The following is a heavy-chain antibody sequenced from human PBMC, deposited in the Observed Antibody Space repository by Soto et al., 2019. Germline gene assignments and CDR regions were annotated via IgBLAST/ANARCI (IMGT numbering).Heavy chain of an antibody. J-gene: IGHJ4*01. CDR2: IYYSGST. CDR1: GDSIHSYY. D-gene: IGHD4-17*01. Sequence: SETLSLTCSVSGDSIHSYYCTWIRQPPGKGLEWIGYIYYSGSTSYNPSLESRVNFSVDRSKNQFSLSLRSVTEADTAVYYCAREADNGGSDYWGHGNLVTVSS. CDR3: AREADNGGSDY. V-gene: IGHV4-59*01.